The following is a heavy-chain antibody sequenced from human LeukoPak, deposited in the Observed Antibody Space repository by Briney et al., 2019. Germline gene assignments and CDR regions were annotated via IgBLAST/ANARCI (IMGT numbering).Heavy chain of an antibody. V-gene: IGHV4-34*01. CDR1: GGSFSAYC. CDR3: ARGSDYGDYVLYSFDY. J-gene: IGHJ4*02. CDR2: INHSGST. Sequence: PSETLSLTCAVYGGSFSAYCWSWIRQPPGKGLEWIGEINHSGSTNYNPSLKSRVTISADTSKNQFSLMLSSVTAADTAVYYCARGSDYGDYVLYSFDYWGQGTLVTVSS. D-gene: IGHD4-17*01.